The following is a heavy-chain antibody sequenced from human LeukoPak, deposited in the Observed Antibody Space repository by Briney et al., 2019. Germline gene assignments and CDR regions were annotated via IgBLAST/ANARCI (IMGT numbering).Heavy chain of an antibody. CDR3: ARRVGGAARPRWFDP. V-gene: IGHV4-34*01. CDR1: GGSFSGYY. Sequence: PSETLSLTCAVYGGSFSGYYWSWIRQPPGKGLEWIGEINHSGSTNYNPSLKSRVTISVDTSKNQFSLKLSSVTAADTAVYYCARRVGGAARPRWFDPWGQGTLVTVSS. D-gene: IGHD6-6*01. J-gene: IGHJ5*02. CDR2: INHSGST.